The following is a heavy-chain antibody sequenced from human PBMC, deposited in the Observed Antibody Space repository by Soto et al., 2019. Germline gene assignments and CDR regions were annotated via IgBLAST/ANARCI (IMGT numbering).Heavy chain of an antibody. J-gene: IGHJ6*02. CDR2: IIPIFGTA. Sequence: QVQLVQSGAEVKKPGSSVKVSCKASGGTFSSYAISWVRQAPGQGLEWMGGIIPIFGTANYAQKFQGRVTITADESTSTAYMELSSLRSEDTAVYYCARDLLTSRHLHAGTPPGYYYYGMDVWGQGTTVTVSS. D-gene: IGHD6-13*01. V-gene: IGHV1-69*01. CDR3: ARDLLTSRHLHAGTPPGYYYYGMDV. CDR1: GGTFSSYA.